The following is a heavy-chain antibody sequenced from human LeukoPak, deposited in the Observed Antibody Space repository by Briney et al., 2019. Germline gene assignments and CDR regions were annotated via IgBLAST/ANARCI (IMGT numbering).Heavy chain of an antibody. Sequence: KAGGSLRLSCAASGFTFSSYSMNWVRQAPGKGLEWVSSISSSSSYIYYADSVKGRFIISRDNAKNSLYLQMNSLRAEDTAVYYCARDGIAWFGDSLLYYGMDVWGQGTTVTVSS. D-gene: IGHD3-10*01. V-gene: IGHV3-21*01. CDR3: ARDGIAWFGDSLLYYGMDV. CDR1: GFTFSSYS. CDR2: ISSSSSYI. J-gene: IGHJ6*02.